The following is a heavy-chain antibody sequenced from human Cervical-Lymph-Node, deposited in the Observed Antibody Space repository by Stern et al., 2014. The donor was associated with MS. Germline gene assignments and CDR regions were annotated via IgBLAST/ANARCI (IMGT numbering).Heavy chain of an antibody. J-gene: IGHJ4*02. Sequence: EDQLVESGGGIVQPGGSLMISCVASGFNFRTYWMHWVRQGPGKGLEWVSRINGDGTVSTYADSVRGRFTISRNNANNTMSLQLDNLRVEDTAIYYCASAYRESWGQGTLVTVST. D-gene: IGHD1-1*01. V-gene: IGHV3-74*02. CDR1: GFNFRTYW. CDR2: INGDGTVS. CDR3: ASAYRES.